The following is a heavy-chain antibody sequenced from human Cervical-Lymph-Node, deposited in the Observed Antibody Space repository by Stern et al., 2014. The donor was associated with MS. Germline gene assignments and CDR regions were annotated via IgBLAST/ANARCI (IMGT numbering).Heavy chain of an antibody. J-gene: IGHJ4*02. Sequence: VQLVESGAEVKKPGASVKVSCKASGYTFTSYYMHWVRQAPGQGLEWMGIINPSGGSTSYAQKFQGRVTMARDTSTSTVYMELSSLRSEDTAVYYCARAAFTIGLDYWGQGTLVTVSS. CDR3: ARAAFTIGLDY. CDR2: INPSGGST. D-gene: IGHD3-9*01. CDR1: GYTFTSYY. V-gene: IGHV1-46*01.